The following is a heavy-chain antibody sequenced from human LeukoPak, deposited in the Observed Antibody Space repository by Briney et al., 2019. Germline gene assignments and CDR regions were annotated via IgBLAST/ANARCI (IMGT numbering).Heavy chain of an antibody. Sequence: GGSLRLSCTTSGFTFGDYAMSWFHQAPGKGLEWVGFIRSKGFGGTIDYGAAVKGRFTISRDDSKSIAYLQMNSLKTEDTAVYYCSRRGTIAAPDYWGQGTLVTVSS. CDR3: SRRGTIAAPDY. D-gene: IGHD6-6*01. CDR1: GFTFGDYA. J-gene: IGHJ4*02. V-gene: IGHV3-49*03. CDR2: IRSKGFGGTI.